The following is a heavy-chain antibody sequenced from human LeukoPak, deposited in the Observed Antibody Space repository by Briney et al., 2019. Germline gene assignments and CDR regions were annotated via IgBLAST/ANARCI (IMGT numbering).Heavy chain of an antibody. CDR1: GGTFSSYA. CDR3: ARDLFYKKDSSGYG. V-gene: IGHV1-69*13. CDR2: IIPIFGTA. J-gene: IGHJ4*02. D-gene: IGHD3-22*01. Sequence: GASVKVSCKASGGTFSSYAISWVRQAPGQGLEWMGGIIPIFGTANYAQKFQGRVTITADESTSTAYIELSSLRSEDTAVYYCARDLFYKKDSSGYGWGQGTLVTVSS.